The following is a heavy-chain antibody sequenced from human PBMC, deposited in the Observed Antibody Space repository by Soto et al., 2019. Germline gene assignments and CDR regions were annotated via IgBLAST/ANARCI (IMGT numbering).Heavy chain of an antibody. D-gene: IGHD3-22*01. CDR1: GGSISSGGYY. Sequence: PSETLSLTCTVSGGSISSGGYYWSWIRQHPGKGLEWIGYIYYSGSTYYNPSLKSRVTISVDTSKNQFSLKLSSVTAADTAVYYCARDSDYDRLYGMDVWGQGTTVTVSS. V-gene: IGHV4-31*03. J-gene: IGHJ6*02. CDR3: ARDSDYDRLYGMDV. CDR2: IYYSGST.